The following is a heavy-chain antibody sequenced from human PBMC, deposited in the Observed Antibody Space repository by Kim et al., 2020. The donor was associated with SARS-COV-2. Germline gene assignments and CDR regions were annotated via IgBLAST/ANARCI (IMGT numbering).Heavy chain of an antibody. CDR1: GFTFSSYA. J-gene: IGHJ3*02. D-gene: IGHD2-15*01. CDR2: ISGSGGST. V-gene: IGHV3-23*01. Sequence: GGSLRLSCAASGFTFSSYAMSWVRQAPGKGLEWVSAISGSGGSTYYADSVKGRFTISRDNSKNTLYLQMNSLRAEDTAVYYRAKDLPIPRLGYCSGGSCRTPGAFDIWGQGTMVTVSS. CDR3: AKDLPIPRLGYCSGGSCRTPGAFDI.